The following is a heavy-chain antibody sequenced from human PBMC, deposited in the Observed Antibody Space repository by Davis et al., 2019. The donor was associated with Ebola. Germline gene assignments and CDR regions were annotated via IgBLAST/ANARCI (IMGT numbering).Heavy chain of an antibody. J-gene: IGHJ6*02. CDR1: GFTFSSYA. V-gene: IGHV3-7*03. D-gene: IGHD4-17*01. CDR3: ARDPFGDYGLGNYYYGMDV. CDR2: IKQDASEK. Sequence: PGGSLRLSCAASGFTFSSYAMHWVRQAPGKGLEWVANIKQDASEKTYVDSVKGRFTISRDNAKNSLYLQMNSLRVEDTAVYYCARDPFGDYGLGNYYYGMDVWGQGTTVTVSS.